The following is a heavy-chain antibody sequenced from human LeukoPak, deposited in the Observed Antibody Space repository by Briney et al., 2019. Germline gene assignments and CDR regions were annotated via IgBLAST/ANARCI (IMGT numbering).Heavy chain of an antibody. CDR2: IYHSGST. V-gene: IGHV4-30-2*01. CDR3: ARGPSRSAFDI. CDR1: GGSISSGGYS. J-gene: IGHJ3*02. Sequence: SQTLSLTCAVSGGSISSGGYSWSWIRQPPGTGLEWIGYIYHSGSTYYNPSLKSRVTISVDRSKNQFSLKLSSVTAADTAVYYCARGPSRSAFDIWGQGTMVTVSS.